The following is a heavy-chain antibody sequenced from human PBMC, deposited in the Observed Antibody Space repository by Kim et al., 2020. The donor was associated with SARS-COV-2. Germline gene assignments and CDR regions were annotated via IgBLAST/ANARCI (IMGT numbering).Heavy chain of an antibody. CDR3: ARGTRQWLVRGPYYYYLDV. V-gene: IGHV4-34*01. Sequence: SETLSLTCAVYGGSFSGYYWSWIRQPPGKGLEWIGEINHSRSTNYNPSLKSRVIISVDTSKSQFSLKLSSVTAADTAVYYCARGTRQWLVRGPYYYYLDVWGKGTTVTVSS. D-gene: IGHD6-19*01. CDR1: GGSFSGYY. CDR2: INHSRST. J-gene: IGHJ6*03.